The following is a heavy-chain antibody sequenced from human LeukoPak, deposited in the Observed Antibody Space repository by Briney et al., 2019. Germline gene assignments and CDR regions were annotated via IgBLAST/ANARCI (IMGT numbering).Heavy chain of an antibody. CDR3: ATYRQVLLPFES. J-gene: IGHJ4*02. V-gene: IGHV3-23*01. D-gene: IGHD2-8*02. Sequence: GGSLRLSCAASGFTFSTFAMIWVRQPPGKGLEWVSSIFPSGGEIHYADSVRGRSTISRGNSKSTLSLQMNSLRAEDTAIYYCATYRQVLLPFESWGQGTLVTVSS. CDR1: GFTFSTFA. CDR2: IFPSGGEI.